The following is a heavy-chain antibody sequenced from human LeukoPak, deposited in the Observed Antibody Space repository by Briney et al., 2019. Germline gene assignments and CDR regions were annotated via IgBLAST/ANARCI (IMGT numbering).Heavy chain of an antibody. Sequence: GSLRLSCAASGFTFSDYYMSWIRQAPGKGLEWIGEINHSGSTNYNPSLKSRVTISVDTSKNQFSLKLSSVTAADTAVYYCASRANWGWSNWFDPWGQGTLVPVSS. J-gene: IGHJ5*02. D-gene: IGHD7-27*01. CDR1: GFTFSDYY. V-gene: IGHV4-34*01. CDR2: INHSGST. CDR3: ASRANWGWSNWFDP.